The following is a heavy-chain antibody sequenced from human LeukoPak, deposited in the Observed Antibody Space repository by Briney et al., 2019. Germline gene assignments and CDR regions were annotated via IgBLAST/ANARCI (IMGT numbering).Heavy chain of an antibody. CDR1: GGSISSSSYY. V-gene: IGHV4-39*01. Sequence: SETLSLTCTVSGGSISSSSYYWGWIRQPPGKGLEWIGSIYYSGSTYYNPSLKSRVTISVDTSKNQFSLKLSSVTAADTAVYYCARQRPRAARRNYYYYMDVWGKGTTVTVSS. CDR2: IYYSGST. CDR3: ARQRPRAARRNYYYYMDV. J-gene: IGHJ6*03. D-gene: IGHD6-6*01.